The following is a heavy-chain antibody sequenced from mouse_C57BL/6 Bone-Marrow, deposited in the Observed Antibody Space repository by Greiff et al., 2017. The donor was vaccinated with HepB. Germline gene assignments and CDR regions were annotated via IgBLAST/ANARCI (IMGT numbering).Heavy chain of an antibody. CDR2: INPNNGGT. CDR3: ARRAIYYYGSSLSY. CDR1: GYTFTDYN. Sequence: EVKLQQSGPELVKPGASVKIPCKASGYTFTDYNMDWVKQSHGKSLEWIGDINPNNGGTIYNQKFKGKATLTVDKSSSTAYMELRSLTSEDTAVYYCARRAIYYYGSSLSYWGQGTLVTVSA. V-gene: IGHV1-18*01. D-gene: IGHD1-1*01. J-gene: IGHJ3*01.